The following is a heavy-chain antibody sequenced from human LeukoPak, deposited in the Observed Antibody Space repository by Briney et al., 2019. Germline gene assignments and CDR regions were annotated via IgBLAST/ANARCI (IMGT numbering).Heavy chain of an antibody. CDR1: GITLSNYG. CDR3: AKRGVVIRVFLVGFHKEAYYFES. Sequence: GGSLRLSCAVSGITLSNYGMSWVRQAPGKGLEWVAGISASGGSTKYADSVKGRFTISRDNPKNTLFLQMNSLRADDTAVYFCAKRGVVIRVFLVGFHKEAYYFESWGQGALVTVSS. D-gene: IGHD3/OR15-3a*01. V-gene: IGHV3-23*01. CDR2: ISASGGST. J-gene: IGHJ4*02.